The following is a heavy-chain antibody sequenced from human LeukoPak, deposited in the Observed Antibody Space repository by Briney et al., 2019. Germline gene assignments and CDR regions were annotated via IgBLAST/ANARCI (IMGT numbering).Heavy chain of an antibody. J-gene: IGHJ6*02. V-gene: IGHV1-18*01. CDR2: ISAYNGNT. Sequence: GASVKVSCRASGYTFTNYFITWVRQAPGKGLEWMGWISAYNGNTNYAQNLQGRVTMTKDTSANTAYMELRSLKSDDTAVYYCVRTSGRPYYYYGMEVWSQGTTVTVSS. D-gene: IGHD6-6*01. CDR3: VRTSGRPYYYYGMEV. CDR1: GYTFTNYF.